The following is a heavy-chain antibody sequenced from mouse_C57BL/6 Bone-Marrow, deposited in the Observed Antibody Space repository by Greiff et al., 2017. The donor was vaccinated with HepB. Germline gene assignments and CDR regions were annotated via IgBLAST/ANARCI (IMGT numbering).Heavy chain of an antibody. D-gene: IGHD1-1*01. CDR2: IFPGSGST. CDR1: GYTFTDYY. CDR3: ARDYGSSYYFDY. Sequence: QVQLKESGPELVKPGASVKISCKASGYTFTDYYINWVKQRPGQGLEWIGWIFPGSGSTYYNEKFKGKATLTVDKSSSTAYMLLSSLTSEDSAVYFCARDYGSSYYFDYWGQGTTLTVSS. V-gene: IGHV1-75*01. J-gene: IGHJ2*01.